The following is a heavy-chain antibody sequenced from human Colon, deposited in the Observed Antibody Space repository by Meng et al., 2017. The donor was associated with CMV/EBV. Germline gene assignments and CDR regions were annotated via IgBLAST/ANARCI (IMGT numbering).Heavy chain of an antibody. CDR2: INPNSGGT. D-gene: IGHD1-26*01. CDR3: ATVSGGDFDY. Sequence: QVQRLQSGALVKKPGASVKVSCKASGYTFTGYFMDWVRQAPGQGLEWMGSINPNSGGTNYAQKFQGRVTMTRDTSINTAYMELSRLRSDDTAVYYCATVSGGDFDYWGQGTLVTVSS. CDR1: GYTFTGYF. J-gene: IGHJ4*02. V-gene: IGHV1-2*02.